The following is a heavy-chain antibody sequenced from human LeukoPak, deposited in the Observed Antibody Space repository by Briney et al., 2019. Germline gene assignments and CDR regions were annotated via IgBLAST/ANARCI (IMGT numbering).Heavy chain of an antibody. CDR3: AKGELSSDAFYFDY. V-gene: IGHV3-23*01. Sequence: GGSLRLSCAASGFTFSSYAMSWVRQAPGKGLEWVSVISGSGGSTYYADSVKGRYTISRDNSKNTLYLRMNSLRAEDTAVYYCAKGELSSDAFYFDYWGQGALVTVSS. J-gene: IGHJ4*02. CDR2: ISGSGGST. CDR1: GFTFSSYA. D-gene: IGHD1-7*01.